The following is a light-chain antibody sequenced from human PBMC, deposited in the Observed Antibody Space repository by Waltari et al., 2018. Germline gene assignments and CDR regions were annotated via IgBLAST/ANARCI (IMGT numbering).Light chain of an antibody. CDR1: ISTIGSNT. V-gene: IGLV1-44*01. CDR2: SNN. Sequence: QSVLTPPPSASGTPGQRVTISCSGSISTIGSNTVNWSQPLPGTAPKLLIYSNNQRPSGVPDRFSGSKSGTSASLAISGLQSEDEADYYCAAWDDSLNVVFGGGTKLTVL. CDR3: AAWDDSLNVV. J-gene: IGLJ2*01.